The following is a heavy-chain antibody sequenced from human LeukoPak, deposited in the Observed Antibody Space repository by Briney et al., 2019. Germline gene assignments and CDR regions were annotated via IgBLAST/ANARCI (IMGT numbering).Heavy chain of an antibody. V-gene: IGHV3-23*01. CDR3: AKEPREYCSSTSCPNWFDS. D-gene: IGHD2-2*01. CDR2: ISASGGTT. Sequence: GGSLRLSCAASGFTFNNYAMSWVRQAPGRGLEWVSAISASGGTTYYADSVKGRFTISRDNSENTLFLQMNNLRAEDTAVYCCAKEPREYCSSTSCPNWFDSWGQGTLVTVSS. J-gene: IGHJ5*01. CDR1: GFTFNNYA.